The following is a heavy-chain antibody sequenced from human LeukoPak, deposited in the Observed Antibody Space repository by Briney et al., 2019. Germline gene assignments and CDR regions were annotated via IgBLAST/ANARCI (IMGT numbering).Heavy chain of an antibody. V-gene: IGHV4-59*01. Sequence: PSETLSLTCTVSGGSISDYCWSWVRQPPGQGLEWVGYISYSGSANYNPSLKSRVTISLDTSNNQFSLTLSSVTAADTAVYYCPRDLSYSHSPLGYWGQGALVTVSS. CDR1: GGSISDYC. CDR2: ISYSGSA. CDR3: PRDLSYSHSPLGY. J-gene: IGHJ4*02. D-gene: IGHD4-11*01.